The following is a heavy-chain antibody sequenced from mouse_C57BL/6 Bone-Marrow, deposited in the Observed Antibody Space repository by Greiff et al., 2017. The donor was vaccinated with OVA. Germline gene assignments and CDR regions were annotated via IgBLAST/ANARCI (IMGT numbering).Heavy chain of an antibody. CDR2: INPNYGTT. CDR3: ARSLYYYGPYYDAMDY. D-gene: IGHD1-1*01. V-gene: IGHV1-39*01. Sequence: VQLQQSGPELVKPGASVKISCKASGYSFTDYNMNWVKQSNGKSLEWIGVINPNYGTTSYNQKFKGKATLTVDKSSSTAYLQLNSLTSEDSAVYYSARSLYYYGPYYDAMDYWGQGTSVTVSS. J-gene: IGHJ4*01. CDR1: GYSFTDYN.